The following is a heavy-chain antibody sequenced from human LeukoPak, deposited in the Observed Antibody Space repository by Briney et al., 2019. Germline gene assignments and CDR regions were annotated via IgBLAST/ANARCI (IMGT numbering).Heavy chain of an antibody. Sequence: PGRSLRLSCVASGFIFSSCAMYWVRQAPGKGLEWVAVISHDGTIEYYTDSVKGRFTISRDNAKNSLYLQMNSLRAEDTAVYYCARDLVSWDQGTMVTVSS. V-gene: IGHV3-30*04. CDR2: ISHDGTIE. J-gene: IGHJ3*01. CDR3: ARDLVS. CDR1: GFIFSSCA.